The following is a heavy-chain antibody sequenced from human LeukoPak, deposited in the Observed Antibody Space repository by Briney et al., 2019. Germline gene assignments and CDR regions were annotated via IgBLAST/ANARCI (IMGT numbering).Heavy chain of an antibody. D-gene: IGHD7-27*01. J-gene: IGHJ3*02. CDR2: INTDGSST. V-gene: IGHV3-74*01. CDR1: GFSFSSYW. Sequence: GGSLRLSCAASGFSFSSYWMHWVRQAPGKGLVWVSRINTDGSSTSYADSVKGRFTISRDNVKNTLYLQMNSLRAEDTAVYYCARVNWGSWTRDAFDIWGQGTMVTVSS. CDR3: ARVNWGSWTRDAFDI.